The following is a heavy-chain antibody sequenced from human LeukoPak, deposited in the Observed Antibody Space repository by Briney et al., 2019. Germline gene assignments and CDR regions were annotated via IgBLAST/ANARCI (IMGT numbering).Heavy chain of an antibody. Sequence: PGGSLRLSCAASGFIFSSYWMSWVRQAPGKGLEWVANINQGGSEKQYADSVKGRFTISRDDAENSLYLQMNSLRADDTAVYYCARESLRAYGPFDYWGQGSRVTVSS. CDR1: GFIFSSYW. CDR3: ARESLRAYGPFDY. CDR2: INQGGSEK. V-gene: IGHV3-7*01. J-gene: IGHJ4*02. D-gene: IGHD3-16*01.